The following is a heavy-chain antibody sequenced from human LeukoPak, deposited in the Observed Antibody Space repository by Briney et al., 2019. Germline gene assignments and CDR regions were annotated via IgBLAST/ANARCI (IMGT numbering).Heavy chain of an antibody. CDR1: GFTFSSYG. V-gene: IGHV3-48*01. D-gene: IGHD7-27*01. CDR3: ARDLGGDQLGMFDP. CDR2: I. Sequence: GGSLRLSCAASGFTFSSYGMNWVRQAPGKGLEWVSYIDSVKGRFTISRDNAKNSLYLQMNSLRAEDTAVYYCARDLGGDQLGMFDPWGQGTLVTVSS. J-gene: IGHJ5*02.